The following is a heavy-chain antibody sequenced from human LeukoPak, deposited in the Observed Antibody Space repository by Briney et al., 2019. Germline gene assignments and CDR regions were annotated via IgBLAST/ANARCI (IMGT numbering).Heavy chain of an antibody. D-gene: IGHD1-14*01. Sequence: PGGSLRLSCAASGLTFSSYWMSWVRQTPGKGLEWVANLNQDGSEKHYVDSAKGRFTISRDNAKNSLYLQMNSLRGEDTAVYYCVKLTRGYYYYMDVWGKGTTVTVSS. CDR2: LNQDGSEK. CDR3: VKLTRGYYYYMDV. J-gene: IGHJ6*03. V-gene: IGHV3-7*01. CDR1: GLTFSSYW.